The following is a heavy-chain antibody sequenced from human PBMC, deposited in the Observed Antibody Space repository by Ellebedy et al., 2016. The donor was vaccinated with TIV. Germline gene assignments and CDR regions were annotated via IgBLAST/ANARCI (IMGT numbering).Heavy chain of an antibody. J-gene: IGHJ4*02. CDR1: GFTFSNYN. D-gene: IGHD2-15*01. CDR3: SRGWSTPDS. V-gene: IGHV3-21*06. CDR2: IRSTCSDK. Sequence: GESLKISCVASGFTFSNYNMNWVRQSPGKGLEWVLSIRSTCSDKYYAESVKGRFTISRDNAQDTLFLQMNSLRAEHTAVYFCSRGWSTPDSWGQGTLVIVSS.